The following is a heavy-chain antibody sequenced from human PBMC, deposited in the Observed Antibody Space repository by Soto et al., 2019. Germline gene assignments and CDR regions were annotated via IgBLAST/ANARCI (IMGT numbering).Heavy chain of an antibody. J-gene: IGHJ6*03. CDR3: ARHDYGDPWYYYYYMDV. V-gene: IGHV4-59*08. CDR1: GRSLSSYY. D-gene: IGHD4-17*01. CDR2: IYYSGST. Sequence: ETLSLTCPVSGRSLSSYYWSWLRQPPGKGLEWIGYIYYSGSTNYNPSLKSRVTISVDTSKNQFSLKLSSVTAADTAVYYWARHDYGDPWYYYYYMDVWGKGTTVTVSS.